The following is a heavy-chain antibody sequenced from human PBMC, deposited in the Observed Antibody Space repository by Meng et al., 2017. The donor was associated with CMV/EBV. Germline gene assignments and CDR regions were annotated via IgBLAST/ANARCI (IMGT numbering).Heavy chain of an antibody. J-gene: IGHJ4*02. CDR3: ARASVSSGWFLFDY. CDR2: IYPGDSDT. CDR1: GSSFTSYW. Sequence: GGSLRLSCKGSGSSFTSYWIGWVRQMPGKGLEWMGIIYPGDSDTRYSPSFQGQVTISADKSISTAYLQWSSLKASDTAMYYCARASVSSGWFLFDYWGQGTLVTVSS. D-gene: IGHD6-19*01. V-gene: IGHV5-51*01.